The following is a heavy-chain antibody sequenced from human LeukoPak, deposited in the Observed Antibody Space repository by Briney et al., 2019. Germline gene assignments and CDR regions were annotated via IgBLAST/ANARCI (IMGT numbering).Heavy chain of an antibody. CDR1: GYTLTAYY. D-gene: IGHD2-15*01. Sequence: ASVKVSCKASGYTLTAYYIYWVRQAPGQGLEWMGRINPNSGGTDYAQNFQGRVTMTRDTSISTAYMELSRLRSDDTAVYYCARGYCSGGTCYLVENWLDPWGQGTLVTGSS. CDR3: ARGYCSGGTCYLVENWLDP. V-gene: IGHV1-2*06. CDR2: INPNSGGT. J-gene: IGHJ5*02.